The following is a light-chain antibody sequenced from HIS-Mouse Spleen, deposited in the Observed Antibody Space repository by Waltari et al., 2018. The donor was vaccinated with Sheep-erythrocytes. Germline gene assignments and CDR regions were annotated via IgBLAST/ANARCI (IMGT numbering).Light chain of an antibody. V-gene: IGLV2-11*01. Sequence: QSALTQPRSVSGSPGQSVTISCTGTGSDVGGYNYVSCYQQHPGKAPELMIYDVSKRPSGVPDRFSGSKSGNTASLTISGLQAEDEADYYCCSYAGSYTFWVFGGGTKLTVL. CDR2: DVS. CDR3: CSYAGSYTFWV. CDR1: GSDVGGYNY. J-gene: IGLJ3*02.